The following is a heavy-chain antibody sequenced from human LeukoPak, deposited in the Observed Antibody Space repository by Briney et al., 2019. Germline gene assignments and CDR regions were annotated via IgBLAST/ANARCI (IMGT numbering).Heavy chain of an antibody. CDR1: GFTFSSYE. CDR2: ISSTGTTI. Sequence: GGSLRLSCAASGFTFSSYEMNWVRQAPGKGLEWVSYISSTGTTIYYADSVKGRFTISRDNAKNSLYLQMNSLRAEDTAVYYCARDLGYSSGPNYWGQGTRVTVSS. D-gene: IGHD6-19*01. CDR3: ARDLGYSSGPNY. J-gene: IGHJ4*02. V-gene: IGHV3-48*03.